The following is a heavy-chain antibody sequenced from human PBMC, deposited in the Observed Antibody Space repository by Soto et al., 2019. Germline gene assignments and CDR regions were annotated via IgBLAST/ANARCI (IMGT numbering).Heavy chain of an antibody. CDR3: VRMGFSGGGYLSYYYYGMDI. CDR2: IYPDESDT. CDR1: GYSFTKYC. V-gene: IGHV5-51*01. D-gene: IGHD5-12*01. J-gene: IGHJ6*02. Sequence: GESLKISCKGSGYSFTKYCIGWVRQMPGKGLEWMAIIYPDESDTRYSPPFQGQVTISADNSISTAYLQWSSLKASDTAMYYCVRMGFSGGGYLSYYYYGMDIWGQGTTVTV.